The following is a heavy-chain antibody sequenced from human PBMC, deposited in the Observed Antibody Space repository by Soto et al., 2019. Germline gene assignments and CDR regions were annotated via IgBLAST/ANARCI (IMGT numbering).Heavy chain of an antibody. V-gene: IGHV1-2*04. CDR3: ARAGWSGGSCLLCLYY. D-gene: IGHD2-15*01. CDR2: INPNSGGT. CDR1: GYTFTVYY. Sequence: AAVKGSCPSSGYTFTVYYMHWLRQAPGQGLEWMGWINPNSGGTNYAQKFQGWVTMTRDTSISTAYMELSRLRSDDTAVYYCARAGWSGGSCLLCLYYWGKGTRVTVSS. J-gene: IGHJ4*02.